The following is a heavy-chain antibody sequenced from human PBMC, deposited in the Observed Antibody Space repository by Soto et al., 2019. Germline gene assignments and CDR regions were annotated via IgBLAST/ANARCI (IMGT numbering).Heavy chain of an antibody. CDR1: GGSISSGDYY. CDR2: IYYSGST. V-gene: IGHV4-30-4*01. D-gene: IGHD5-12*01. J-gene: IGHJ6*02. CDR3: ARQVATYYYYGMDV. Sequence: SETLSLTRTVSGGSISSGDYYWSWIRQPPGKGLEWIGYIYYSGSTYYNPSLKSRVTISVDTSKNQFSLKLSSVTAADTAVYYCARQVATYYYYGMDVWGQGTTVTVSS.